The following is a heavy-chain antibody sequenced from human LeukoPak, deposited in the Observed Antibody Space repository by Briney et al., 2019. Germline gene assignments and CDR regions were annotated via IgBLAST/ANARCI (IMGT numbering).Heavy chain of an antibody. CDR3: AKGGPTGDLKSPGRDW. CDR2: INGDGRNI. V-gene: IGHV3-74*01. D-gene: IGHD7-27*01. CDR1: GFTFSSYW. Sequence: GGSLRLSCVASGFTFSSYWMHWVRQDPRKGLVWVSRINGDGRNINYADSVRGRFTISRDNAKNTLYLQMNTLRVEDTAVYYCAKGGPTGDLKSPGRDWWGQGALVTVSS. J-gene: IGHJ4*02.